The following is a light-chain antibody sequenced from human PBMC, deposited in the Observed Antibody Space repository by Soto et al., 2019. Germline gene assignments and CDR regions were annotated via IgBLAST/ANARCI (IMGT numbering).Light chain of an antibody. J-gene: IGKJ1*01. V-gene: IGKV3-15*01. CDR2: GAS. CDR3: QQYNNWPWT. CDR1: QSISDT. Sequence: ETVMTQSPATLSVSPGGRATLSCRASQSISDTLAWYQQKPGQAPRLLIHGASTRATGFPARFSGSGSGTDFTLTISSLQSEDFVIYYCQQYNNWPWTFGQGTKVDIK.